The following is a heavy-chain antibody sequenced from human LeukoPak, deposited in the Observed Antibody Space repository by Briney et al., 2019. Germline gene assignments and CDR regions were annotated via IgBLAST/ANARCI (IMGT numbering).Heavy chain of an antibody. CDR3: ARDGYNQSMDV. D-gene: IGHD5-24*01. V-gene: IGHV1-69*04. Sequence: SVKASCKASGGTFSSYAISWVRQAPGQGLEWMGRIIPIFGIANYAQKFQGRVTITADKSTSTAYMELSSLRSEDTAVYYCARDGYNQSMDVWGQGTTVTVSS. CDR1: GGTFSSYA. CDR2: IIPIFGIA. J-gene: IGHJ6*02.